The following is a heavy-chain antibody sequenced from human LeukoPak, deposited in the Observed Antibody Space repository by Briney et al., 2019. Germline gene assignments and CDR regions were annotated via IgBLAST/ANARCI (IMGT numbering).Heavy chain of an antibody. D-gene: IGHD6-13*01. Sequence: ASVKVSCKASGYTFTSYDINWVRQATGQGLEWMGWMNPNNGNTGYAQKFQGRVTMTRNTSISTAYMELSSLRSEDTAVYYCARVRSSSWYYYYYGMDVWGQGTTVTVSS. CDR1: GYTFTSYD. V-gene: IGHV1-8*01. CDR2: MNPNNGNT. J-gene: IGHJ6*02. CDR3: ARVRSSSWYYYYYGMDV.